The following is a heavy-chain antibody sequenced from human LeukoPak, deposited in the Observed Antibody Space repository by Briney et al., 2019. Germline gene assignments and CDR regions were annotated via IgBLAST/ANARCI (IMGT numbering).Heavy chain of an antibody. CDR1: GGSISLSYYY. CDR2: VYYSGTT. CDR3: ARDRTTVTTRYYFDY. Sequence: SETLSLTCSVSGGSISLSYYYWGWIRQPPGKALEWIGSVYYSGTTSYNPSLKSRVTISVDTSKNQFSLKLSSVTAADTAVYYCARDRTTVTTRYYFDYWGQGTLVTVSS. J-gene: IGHJ4*02. V-gene: IGHV4-39*07. D-gene: IGHD4-17*01.